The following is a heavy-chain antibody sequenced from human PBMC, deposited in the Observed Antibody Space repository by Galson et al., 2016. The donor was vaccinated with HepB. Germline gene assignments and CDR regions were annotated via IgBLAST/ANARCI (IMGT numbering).Heavy chain of an antibody. J-gene: IGHJ6*02. CDR1: GGSISSGGVY. CDR2: IYYTGDT. CDR3: ATSGHTYYYYGMAV. Sequence: TLSLTCTVSGGSISSGGVYWTWIRQHPGKGLEWIGYIYYTGDTHYNPSLQSRLSISVDTSKNQFSLRLSSLTAADTAVNYCATSGHTYYYYGMAVWGPGTTVTVSS. D-gene: IGHD3-10*01. V-gene: IGHV4-31*03.